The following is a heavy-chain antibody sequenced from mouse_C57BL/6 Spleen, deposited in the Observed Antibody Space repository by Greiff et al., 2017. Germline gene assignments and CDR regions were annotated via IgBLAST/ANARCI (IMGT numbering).Heavy chain of an antibody. D-gene: IGHD1-1*01. CDR2: IDPSDSET. J-gene: IGHJ2*01. CDR3: ATVVAPSFDY. Sequence: QVQLQQPGAELVRPGSSVKLSCKASGYTFTSYWMHWVKQRPIQGLEWIGNIDPSDSETHYNQKFKDKATLTIDKSSSTAYMQLSSLTSEDSAVYYCATVVAPSFDYWGQGTTLTVSS. V-gene: IGHV1-52*01. CDR1: GYTFTSYW.